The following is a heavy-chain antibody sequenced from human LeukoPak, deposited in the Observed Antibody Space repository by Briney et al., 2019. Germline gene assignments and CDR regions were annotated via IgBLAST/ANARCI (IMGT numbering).Heavy chain of an antibody. Sequence: ASVKVSCKASGYTFTIYYMHWVRQAPGQGLEWMGIINPSGGSTSYAQKFQGRITMTRDTSTSTVYMELSSLRSEDTAVYYCARDYLKVVLAATAPSAGHMDNWGQGTLVTVSS. CDR2: INPSGGST. D-gene: IGHD2-15*01. J-gene: IGHJ4*02. CDR1: GYTFTIYY. V-gene: IGHV1-46*01. CDR3: ARDYLKVVLAATAPSAGHMDN.